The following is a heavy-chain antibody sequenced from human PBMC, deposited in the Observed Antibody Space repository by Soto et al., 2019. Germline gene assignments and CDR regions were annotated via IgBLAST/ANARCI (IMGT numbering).Heavy chain of an antibody. V-gene: IGHV3-33*01. CDR3: ARHSYGFHDY. CDR1: GFTFSSYG. Sequence: SLRLSCAASGFTFSSYGMHWVRQAPGKGLERVAVIWYDGSNKYYADSVKGRFTISRDNSKNTLYLQMNSLRAEDTAVYYCARHSYGFHDYWGQGTLVTVSS. J-gene: IGHJ4*02. CDR2: IWYDGSNK. D-gene: IGHD5-18*01.